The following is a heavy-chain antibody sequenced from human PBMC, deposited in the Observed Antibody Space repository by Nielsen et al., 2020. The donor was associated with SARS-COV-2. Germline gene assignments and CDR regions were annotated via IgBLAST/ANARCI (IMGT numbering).Heavy chain of an antibody. Sequence: GGSLRLSCAASGFTFSDSSMNWVRQASGKGLEWLGRIRIKANDYATEYAASVKGRVIISRDDSKNTAYLLMNSLKIDDTAVYYCTRVNPTSGSWFDAFDIWGQGTLVTVSS. CDR2: IRIKANDYAT. CDR1: GFTFSDSS. J-gene: IGHJ3*02. V-gene: IGHV3-73*01. D-gene: IGHD1-26*01. CDR3: TRVNPTSGSWFDAFDI.